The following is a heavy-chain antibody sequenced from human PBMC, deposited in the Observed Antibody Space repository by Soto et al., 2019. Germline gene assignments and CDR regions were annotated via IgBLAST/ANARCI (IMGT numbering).Heavy chain of an antibody. CDR3: ACARGYSTFQYGFPFAY. J-gene: IGHJ4*02. D-gene: IGHD5-18*01. CDR1: GFTFSSYA. V-gene: IGHV3-30-3*01. Sequence: QVQLVESGGGLVQPGRSLRLSCAASGFTFSSYAMHWVRQAPGKGLEWVAVISYDVNNKYYADSVKGRFTISRDNSKSPLNLQMNSVDPEDTALYFCACARGYSTFQYGFPFAYWGQGSLVTVSS. CDR2: ISYDVNNK.